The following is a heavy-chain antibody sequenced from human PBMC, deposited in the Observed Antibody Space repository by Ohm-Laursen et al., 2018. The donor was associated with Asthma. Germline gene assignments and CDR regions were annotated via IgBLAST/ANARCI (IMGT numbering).Heavy chain of an antibody. Sequence: SLRLSCEASGFTFSTYWMSWVRQAPGKGLEWVANTNEDGSEIYYVDSVKGRFTISRDNAKNSLYLQMNSLRVEDTAVYYCARCHKKVDHEGAYWGQGILVTVSS. CDR1: GFTFSTYW. V-gene: IGHV3-7*01. CDR2: TNEDGSEI. J-gene: IGHJ4*02. D-gene: IGHD1-14*01. CDR3: ARCHKKVDHEGAY.